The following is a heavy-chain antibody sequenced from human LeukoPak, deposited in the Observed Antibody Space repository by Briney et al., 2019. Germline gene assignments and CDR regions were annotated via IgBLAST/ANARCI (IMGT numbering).Heavy chain of an antibody. V-gene: IGHV3-21*01. D-gene: IGHD6-19*01. Sequence: PGGSLRLSCAASGFTFSSYSMNWVRQAPGKGLEWVSSISSSSSYIYYADSVKGRFAISRDNAKNSLYLQMNSLRAEDTAVYYCARDAVAGTFDHWGQGTLVTVSS. CDR1: GFTFSSYS. CDR2: ISSSSSYI. J-gene: IGHJ4*02. CDR3: ARDAVAGTFDH.